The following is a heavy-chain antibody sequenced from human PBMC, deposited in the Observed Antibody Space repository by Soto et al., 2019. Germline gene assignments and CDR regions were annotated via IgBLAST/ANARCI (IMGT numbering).Heavy chain of an antibody. CDR2: IWYDGSNK. CDR3: AREARLRGYSYGSTPDY. V-gene: IGHV3-33*01. Sequence: GGSLRLSCAASGFTFSSYGMHWVRQAPGKGLEWVAVIWYDGSNKYYADSVKGRFTISRDNSKNTLYLQMNSQRAEDTAVYYCAREARLRGYSYGSTPDYWGQGTLVTVSS. D-gene: IGHD5-18*01. J-gene: IGHJ4*02. CDR1: GFTFSSYG.